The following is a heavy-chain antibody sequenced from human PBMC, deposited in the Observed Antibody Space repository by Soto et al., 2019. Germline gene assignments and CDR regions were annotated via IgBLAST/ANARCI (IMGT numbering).Heavy chain of an antibody. CDR3: ARDPDTAMVPDY. J-gene: IGHJ4*02. CDR1: GFTFSSYA. Sequence: VQLVESGGGVVQPGRSLRLSCAASGFTFSSYAMHWVRQAPGKGLEWVAVISYDGSNKYYADSVKGRFTISRDNSKNTLYLQMNSLRAEDTAVYYCARDPDTAMVPDYWGQGTLVTVSS. CDR2: ISYDGSNK. D-gene: IGHD5-18*01. V-gene: IGHV3-30-3*01.